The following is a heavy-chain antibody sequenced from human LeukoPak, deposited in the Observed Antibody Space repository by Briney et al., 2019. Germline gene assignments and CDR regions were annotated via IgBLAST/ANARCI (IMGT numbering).Heavy chain of an antibody. CDR1: GFTFSSYA. V-gene: IGHV3-30-3*01. Sequence: GGSLRLSCAASGFTFSSYAMHWVRQAPGKGLEWVAVISYDGSNKYYADSVKGRFTISRDNSKNTLYLQMNSLRAEDTAVYYCAKDIDAGYSSGWYNYWGQGTLVAVSS. J-gene: IGHJ4*02. CDR3: AKDIDAGYSSGWYNY. D-gene: IGHD6-19*01. CDR2: ISYDGSNK.